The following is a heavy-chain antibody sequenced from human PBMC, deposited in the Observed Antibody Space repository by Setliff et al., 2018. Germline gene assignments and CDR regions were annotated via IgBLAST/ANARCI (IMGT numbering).Heavy chain of an antibody. CDR1: GFTFSGSE. J-gene: IGHJ5*02. D-gene: IGHD6-19*01. CDR2: IRSKADKYAT. Sequence: LRLSCAASGFTFSGSEIHWVRQASGKGLGWVGRIRSKADKYATDYGASAKGRFIISRDDSKKTAYLQMSSLRAEDTAMYYCLLPCTSGWYNWVDPWGQGTLVTVS. V-gene: IGHV3-73*01. CDR3: LLPCTSGWYNWVDP.